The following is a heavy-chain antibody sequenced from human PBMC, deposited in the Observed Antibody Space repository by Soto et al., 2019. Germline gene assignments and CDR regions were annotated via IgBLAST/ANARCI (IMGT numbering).Heavy chain of an antibody. CDR2: TYWDYDK. J-gene: IGHJ4*02. Sequence: QITLKESGPTLVKPTQTLTLTCTFSGFSLSTSGVGVGWIRQPPGKALEWLALTYWDYDKRYSPSLKSRLTITKDTSKNQVVLTMTYMAPVDTATYYCAHRSIDYSLGYWGQGTLVTVSS. V-gene: IGHV2-5*02. D-gene: IGHD2-21*01. CDR1: GFSLSTSGVG. CDR3: AHRSIDYSLGY.